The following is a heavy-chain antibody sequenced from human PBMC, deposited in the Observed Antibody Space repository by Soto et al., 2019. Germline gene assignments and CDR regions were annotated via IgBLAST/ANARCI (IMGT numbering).Heavy chain of an antibody. CDR3: AGGVLPISSTSWFDP. CDR2: ISRSSTYI. D-gene: IGHD3-16*01. CDR1: GFPFSTSN. Sequence: EVQLVESGGGLVNPGGSLRLSCVVSGFPFSTSNMNWVRQAPGKGLEWVSFISRSSTYIYYADSVKGRFTISRDDAENSLFLQMNSLRAEDTAVYYCAGGVLPISSTSWFDPWGQGTLVTVSS. J-gene: IGHJ5*02. V-gene: IGHV3-21*01.